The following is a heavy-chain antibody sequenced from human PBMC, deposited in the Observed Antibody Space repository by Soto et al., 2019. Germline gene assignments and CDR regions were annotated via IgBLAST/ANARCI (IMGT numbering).Heavy chain of an antibody. V-gene: IGHV3-74*01. Sequence: GGSLRLSCAASGFTFSSYWMHWVRQAQGKGLVWVSRIDSDGSRKNYADSVKGRFTISRDNAKNTLYLQMHSLRADDTAVYYCTRVQGYVGYYGMDVWGQGTTVTVSS. CDR2: IDSDGSRK. CDR1: GFTFSSYW. CDR3: TRVQGYVGYYGMDV. D-gene: IGHD1-1*01. J-gene: IGHJ6*02.